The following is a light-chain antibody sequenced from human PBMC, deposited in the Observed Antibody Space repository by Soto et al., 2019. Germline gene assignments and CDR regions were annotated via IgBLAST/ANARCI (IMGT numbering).Light chain of an antibody. CDR3: QVWDSGSAHVL. CDR1: NIGSKG. CDR2: SDT. Sequence: SYELTQPHSVSVAPGETARISCGGNNIGSKGIHWYQQKPGQAPVLVIYSDTDLPPVIPERFSGSNSANMATLTISRVEAGDEADYYCQVWDSGSAHVLFGGGTKLTVL. V-gene: IGLV3-21*01. J-gene: IGLJ2*01.